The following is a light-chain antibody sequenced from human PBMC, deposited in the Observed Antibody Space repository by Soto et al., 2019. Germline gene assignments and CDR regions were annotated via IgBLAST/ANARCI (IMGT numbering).Light chain of an antibody. CDR3: QQYNSYPLT. V-gene: IGKV1-5*03. Sequence: DIQMTQSPSTLSASVGDRVTITCRASQSISSWLAWYQQKPGKAPKLLIYKASTLESGVPSRFSGSGSGTEFTLTITSLQPDDFAAYYCQQYNSYPLTFGGGTKVEIK. CDR2: KAS. CDR1: QSISSW. J-gene: IGKJ4*01.